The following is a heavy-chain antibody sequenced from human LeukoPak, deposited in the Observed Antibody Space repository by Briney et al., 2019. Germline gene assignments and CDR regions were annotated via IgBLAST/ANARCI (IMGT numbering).Heavy chain of an antibody. J-gene: IGHJ3*02. CDR1: GYSISSAYY. Sequence: PSETLSLTCAVSGYSISSAYYWGWIRPPPGKGLEWIGSFYHSGSTYYNPSLKSRVTISADTSKNHFSLKLSSVTAADTAVYYCARQSNVDTAVVTQDSAFDIWGQGTMVTVSS. CDR2: FYHSGST. CDR3: ARQSNVDTAVVTQDSAFDI. V-gene: IGHV4-38-2*01. D-gene: IGHD5-18*01.